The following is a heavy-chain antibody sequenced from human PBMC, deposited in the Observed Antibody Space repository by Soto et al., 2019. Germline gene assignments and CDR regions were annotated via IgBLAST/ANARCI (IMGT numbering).Heavy chain of an antibody. Sequence: PSETLSLTCAVSGGSISSGGYSWSWIRQPPGKGLEWIGYIYHSGSTYYNPSLKSRVTISVDRSKNQFSLKLSSVTAADTAVYYCARGSRLPRNAYYDFWSGYYQYNWFDPWGQGTLVTVSS. V-gene: IGHV4-30-2*01. CDR3: ARGSRLPRNAYYDFWSGYYQYNWFDP. CDR1: GGSISSGGYS. D-gene: IGHD3-3*01. J-gene: IGHJ5*02. CDR2: IYHSGST.